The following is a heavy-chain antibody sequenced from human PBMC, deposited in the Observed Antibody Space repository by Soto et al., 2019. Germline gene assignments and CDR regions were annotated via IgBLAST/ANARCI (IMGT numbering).Heavy chain of an antibody. CDR2: IYYGGST. CDR1: GASISSYY. D-gene: IGHD4-17*01. J-gene: IGHJ4*02. V-gene: IGHV4-59*08. CDR3: ARRYGYYFDY. Sequence: PSETLSLTCSVSGASISSYYYTWIRQTPGKGLEWIGYIYYGGSTNYNPSLKSRVTISVDTSKNQLSLRLSSVTAADTAVYYCARRYGYYFDYWGQGTLVTVSS.